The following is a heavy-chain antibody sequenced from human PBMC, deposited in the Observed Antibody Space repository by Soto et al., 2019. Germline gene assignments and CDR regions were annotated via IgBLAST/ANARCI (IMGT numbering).Heavy chain of an antibody. J-gene: IGHJ5*02. V-gene: IGHV4-30-4*01. CDR2: IYYSGST. CDR3: ARATDVDTAMVTGFDP. D-gene: IGHD5-18*01. Sequence: PSETLSLTCTVSGGSISSGDYYWSWIRLPPGKGLEWIGYIYYSGSTYYNPSLKSRVTISVDTSKNQFSLKLSSATAADTAVYYCARATDVDTAMVTGFDPWGQGTLVTV. CDR1: GGSISSGDYY.